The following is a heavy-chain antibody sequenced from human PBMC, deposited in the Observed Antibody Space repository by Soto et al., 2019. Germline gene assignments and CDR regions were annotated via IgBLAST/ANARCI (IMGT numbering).Heavy chain of an antibody. Sequence: QVQLVESGGGVVQPGTSLRLSCAASGFTFKNYGMHWVRQAPGKGLEWVAIVYYDGSNQYYADSVKGRFTIFRDNSKNTLYLQMNSLRVDDTAMYYCARDLSDYWGQGTLVTVSS. CDR1: GFTFKNYG. CDR3: ARDLSDY. J-gene: IGHJ4*02. V-gene: IGHV3-33*01. CDR2: VYYDGSNQ.